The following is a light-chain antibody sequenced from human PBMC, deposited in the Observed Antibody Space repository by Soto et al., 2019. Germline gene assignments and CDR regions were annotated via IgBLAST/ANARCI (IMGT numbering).Light chain of an antibody. CDR2: GAS. CDR3: QQYDNLPPFT. J-gene: IGKJ3*01. CDR1: QDIRTS. Sequence: DIQMTQSPSSLSASVGARVSITCQASQDIRTSLSWVQQKPGRAPKLLIYGASNLETGVPSRFKGSGSGRDFTVTISSLHPEDIATYYGQQYDNLPPFTFGPGTKVEIK. V-gene: IGKV1-33*01.